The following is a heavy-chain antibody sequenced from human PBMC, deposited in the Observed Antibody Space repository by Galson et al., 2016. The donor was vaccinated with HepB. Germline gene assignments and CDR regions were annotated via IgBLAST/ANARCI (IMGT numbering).Heavy chain of an antibody. CDR3: VQGSTAPAV. Sequence: SLRLSCAASGFTFRNYGMTWVRQAPGKGLQVVPSISRSGDSTDYADSVKGRFTISRDNSKNTLSLQMNSLTDDDTAIYYCVQGSTAPAVWGKGTTVTVSS. V-gene: IGHV3-23*01. CDR1: GFTFRNYG. J-gene: IGHJ6*04. CDR2: ISRSGDST. D-gene: IGHD2-2*01.